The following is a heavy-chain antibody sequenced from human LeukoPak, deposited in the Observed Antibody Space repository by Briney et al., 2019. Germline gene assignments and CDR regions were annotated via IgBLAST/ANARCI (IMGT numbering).Heavy chain of an antibody. J-gene: IGHJ4*02. CDR2: IYYSGYT. CDR3: AKHYHNDAQASFHY. Sequence: SETLSLACTVSGGSISSDTYYWGWIRQPPGKGLEWIETIYYSGYTYYNPSLRSRVIISVDTSKNQFSLKLSSVTAADTAVYYCAKHYHNDAQASFHYWGQGTLVTVSS. D-gene: IGHD3-22*01. V-gene: IGHV4-39*01. CDR1: GGSISSDTYY.